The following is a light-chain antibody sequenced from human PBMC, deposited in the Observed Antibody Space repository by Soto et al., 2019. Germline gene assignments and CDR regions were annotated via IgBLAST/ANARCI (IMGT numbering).Light chain of an antibody. Sequence: QSVLTQPPSASGTPGQRVTISCSGSSYNFGSNTVNWYQQLPGTAPKLLIYSNNQRPSGVPDRFSGSKSGTSASLAISGLQSDDEADYYCAAWDDSLNVHYVFGTGTKVTVL. J-gene: IGLJ1*01. V-gene: IGLV1-44*01. CDR2: SNN. CDR3: AAWDDSLNVHYV. CDR1: SYNFGSNT.